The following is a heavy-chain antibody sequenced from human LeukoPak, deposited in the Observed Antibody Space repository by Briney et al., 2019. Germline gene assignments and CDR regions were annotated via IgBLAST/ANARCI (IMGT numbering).Heavy chain of an antibody. CDR1: GGTFSSYA. D-gene: IGHD3-3*01. CDR2: IIPIFGTA. V-gene: IGHV1-69*05. CDR3: ANTPDSTIFRPYYYYMDV. Sequence: GASVKVSCKASGGTFSSYAISWVRQAPGQGLEWMGGIIPIFGTANYAQKFQGRVTITTDESTSTAYMELSSLRSEDTAVYYCANTPDSTIFRPYYYYMDVWGKGTTVTVSS. J-gene: IGHJ6*03.